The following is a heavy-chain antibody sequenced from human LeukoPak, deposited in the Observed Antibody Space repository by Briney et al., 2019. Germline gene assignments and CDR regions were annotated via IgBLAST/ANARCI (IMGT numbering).Heavy chain of an antibody. J-gene: IGHJ3*02. CDR2: ISYDGSNK. CDR3: ARDTRQSAFDI. D-gene: IGHD1-1*01. V-gene: IGHV3-30*04. CDR1: GFTFSSYA. Sequence: GGSLRLSCAASGFTFSSYAMHWVRQAPAKGLEWVAGISYDGSNKYYADSVKGRFTISRDNSKNTLYLQMNSLRAEDTAVYYCARDTRQSAFDIWGQGTMVTVSS.